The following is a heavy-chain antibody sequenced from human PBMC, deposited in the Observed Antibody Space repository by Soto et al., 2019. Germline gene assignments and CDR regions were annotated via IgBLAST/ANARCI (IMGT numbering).Heavy chain of an antibody. CDR3: ARNPFTYYYDSSGYYYFDY. Sequence: QVQLVQSGAEVKKPGASVKVSCKASGYSFTSYGISWVRQAPGQGLEWMGWISAYNGNTNYGQKLQGRVTMTTDPSTSTAYMELRSLRSDDTAVYYCARNPFTYYYDSSGYYYFDYWGQGTLVTVSS. D-gene: IGHD3-22*01. CDR1: GYSFTSYG. CDR2: ISAYNGNT. V-gene: IGHV1-18*01. J-gene: IGHJ4*02.